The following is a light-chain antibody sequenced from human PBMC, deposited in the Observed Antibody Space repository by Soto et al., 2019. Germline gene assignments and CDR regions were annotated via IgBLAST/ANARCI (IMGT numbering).Light chain of an antibody. CDR2: GAS. CDR1: QSVSSN. J-gene: IGKJ1*01. V-gene: IGKV3-15*01. CDR3: QQYNHWWT. Sequence: EIVMTQSPATLSVSPGERATLSCRASQSVSSNLAWYQQKPGQAPRLLIYGASTRSTGIPARFSGSGCGTEFTTTSNRLHYEYVEVYYCQQYNHWWTFGQGTKVESK.